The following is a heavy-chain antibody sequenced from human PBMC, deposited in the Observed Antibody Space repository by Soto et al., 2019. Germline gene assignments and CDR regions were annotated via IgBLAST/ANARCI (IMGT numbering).Heavy chain of an antibody. CDR2: IYSGGNT. Sequence: PGGSLRLSCAASGFSVSSNYMSWVRQAPGKGLQWVSIIYSGGNTYYADSVKGRFTISRDNSNNTLYLQMNSLRAEDTAVYYCASRRGGGEPFFDYWGQGTLVTVSS. J-gene: IGHJ4*02. D-gene: IGHD3-10*01. CDR1: GFSVSSNY. CDR3: ASRRGGGEPFFDY. V-gene: IGHV3-53*01.